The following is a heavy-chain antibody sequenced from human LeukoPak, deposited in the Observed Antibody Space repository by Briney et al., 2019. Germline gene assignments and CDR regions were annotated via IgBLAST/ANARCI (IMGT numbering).Heavy chain of an antibody. CDR1: GFTFSRYS. D-gene: IGHD3-22*01. J-gene: IGHJ3*02. CDR2: ISSGSSFM. V-gene: IGHV3-21*01. CDR3: ARDRWLTDAFDI. Sequence: PGGSLRLSCAAPGFTFSRYSMNWVRQAPGKGLEWVPSISSGSSFMYYADSVKGRFTISRDNAKNSLYLQMNSLRAEDTAVYYCARDRWLTDAFDIWGQGTMVTVSS.